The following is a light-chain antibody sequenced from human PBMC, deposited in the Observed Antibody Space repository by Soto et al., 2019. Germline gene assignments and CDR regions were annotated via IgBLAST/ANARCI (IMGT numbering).Light chain of an antibody. CDR3: NSYTSKSTGV. J-gene: IGLJ1*01. CDR2: ELS. CDR1: SSDVGGYNY. V-gene: IGLV2-14*01. Sequence: QSALTQPASVSGSPGQSITISCTGTSSDVGGYNYVSWYQQHPGKAPKLIIYELSNRPSGVSNRVSGSKSGNTASLTISGPQAEDEADYYCNSYTSKSTGVFGTGTKLTVL.